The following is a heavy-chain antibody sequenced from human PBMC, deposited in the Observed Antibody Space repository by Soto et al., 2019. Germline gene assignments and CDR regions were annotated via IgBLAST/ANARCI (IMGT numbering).Heavy chain of an antibody. D-gene: IGHD3-3*01. V-gene: IGHV3-74*01. CDR2: INSDGSST. CDR1: GFTFSSYW. CDR3: ARAPSIYDFWSGYYTKYYGMDV. J-gene: IGHJ6*02. Sequence: PGGSLRLSCAASGFTFSSYWMHWVRQAPGKXLVWVSRINSDGSSTSYADSVKGRFTISRDNAKNTLYLQMNSLRAEDTAVYYCARAPSIYDFWSGYYTKYYGMDVWGQGTTVTVSS.